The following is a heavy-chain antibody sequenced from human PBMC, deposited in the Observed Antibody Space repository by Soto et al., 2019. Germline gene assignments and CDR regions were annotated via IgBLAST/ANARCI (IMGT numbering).Heavy chain of an antibody. CDR3: ARRYSGYDSSGYYMDV. CDR2: IWYDGSNK. J-gene: IGHJ6*03. Sequence: QVQLVESGGGVVQPGRSLRLSCAASGFTFSSYGMHWVRQAPGKGLEWVAVIWYDGSNKYYADSVKGRFTISRDNSKNPLYLQMNRLRAEDTAVYYCARRYSGYDSSGYYMDVWGKGTTVTVSS. D-gene: IGHD5-12*01. V-gene: IGHV3-33*01. CDR1: GFTFSSYG.